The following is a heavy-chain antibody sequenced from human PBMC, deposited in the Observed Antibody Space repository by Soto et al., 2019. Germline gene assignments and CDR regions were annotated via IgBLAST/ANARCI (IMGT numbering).Heavy chain of an antibody. CDR1: GFTFSSYW. D-gene: IGHD3-10*01. Sequence: GGSLRLSCAASGFTFSSYWMSWVRQAPGKGLEWVANIKQDGSEKYYVDSVKGRFTISRDNAKNSLYLQMNSLRAEDTAVYYCARDQVTMVRGVHDYWGQGTLVTVSS. J-gene: IGHJ4*02. V-gene: IGHV3-7*01. CDR2: IKQDGSEK. CDR3: ARDQVTMVRGVHDY.